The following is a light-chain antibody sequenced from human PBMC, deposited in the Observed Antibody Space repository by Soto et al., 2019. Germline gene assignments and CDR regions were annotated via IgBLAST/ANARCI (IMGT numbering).Light chain of an antibody. J-gene: IGKJ1*01. Sequence: EIVMTQSPATVSVSPGDGATLSCRASQIVDSNLAWYQQKPGQTPRLLMYGASTRPTGIPARFSGRGSGTDFTLTSSSLQSADFAVYFCQQYNNWARTFGQGTKVDI. V-gene: IGKV3D-15*01. CDR1: QIVDSN. CDR3: QQYNNWART. CDR2: GAS.